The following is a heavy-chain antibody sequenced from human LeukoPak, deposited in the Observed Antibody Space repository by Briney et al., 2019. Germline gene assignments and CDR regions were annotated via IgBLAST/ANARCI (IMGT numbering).Heavy chain of an antibody. CDR1: GGSMSSGGYY. V-gene: IGHV4-31*03. Sequence: SETLSLTCTVSGGSMSSGGYYWSWIRQHPGKGLEWIEYIYYSGSTYYNPSLKSRVTISVDTSKNQFYLKLSSVTAADTAVYYCAGGFLTTVTTSVDYWGQGTLVTVSS. CDR3: AGGFLTTVTTSVDY. J-gene: IGHJ4*02. CDR2: IYYSGST. D-gene: IGHD4-17*01.